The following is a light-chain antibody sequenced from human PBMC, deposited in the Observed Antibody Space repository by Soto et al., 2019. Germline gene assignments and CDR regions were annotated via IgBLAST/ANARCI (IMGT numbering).Light chain of an antibody. V-gene: IGKV1-9*01. CDR3: QQFNSYPYT. J-gene: IGKJ2*01. Sequence: DIQLTQSPSFLSASVGDRVTITCRASQGISSFLAWYQQKPGKAPKLLISAASTLEREVPSRFSGSGSGAEFTLTISSLQPEDFATYYCQQFNSYPYTFGQGTKLGSK. CDR1: QGISSF. CDR2: AAS.